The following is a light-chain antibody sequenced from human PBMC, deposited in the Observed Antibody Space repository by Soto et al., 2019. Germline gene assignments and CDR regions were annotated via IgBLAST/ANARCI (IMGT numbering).Light chain of an antibody. V-gene: IGKV3-20*01. Sequence: ESVLTQSPGTLSLSPGERVTLSCRVSESVTANYLAWDQLKAGQAPRLLIYGASTRASGISDRFSGSGSGTDFTLTISRLEPEDFAVYYCQKYGREPYTFGQGTRL. J-gene: IGKJ2*01. CDR2: GAS. CDR1: ESVTANY. CDR3: QKYGREPYT.